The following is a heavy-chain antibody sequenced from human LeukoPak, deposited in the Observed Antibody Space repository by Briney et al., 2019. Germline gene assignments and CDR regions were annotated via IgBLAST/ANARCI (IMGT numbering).Heavy chain of an antibody. CDR2: ISWNSGSI. V-gene: IGHV3-9*01. CDR3: ARDVCSSTSCYTGYYYYGMDV. J-gene: IGHJ6*02. CDR1: GFTFDDYA. Sequence: GRSLRLSCAASGFTFDDYAMHWVRQAPGKGLEWVSGISWNSGSIGYADSVKGRFTISRDNAKNSLYLQMNSLRDEDTAVYYCARDVCSSTSCYTGYYYYGMDVWGQGTTVTVSS. D-gene: IGHD2-2*02.